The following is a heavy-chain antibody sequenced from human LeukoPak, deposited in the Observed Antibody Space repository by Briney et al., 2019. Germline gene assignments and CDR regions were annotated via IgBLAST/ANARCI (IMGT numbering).Heavy chain of an antibody. CDR3: TRASPGSSPTPDV. Sequence: PGGSLRLSCTASGFTFGDYAMSWFRQAPGKGLEWVGFIRSKAYGGTTEYAASVKGRFTISRDDSKSIAYLQMNSLKTEDTAVYYCTRASPGSSPTPDVWGKGTTVTVSS. V-gene: IGHV3-49*03. CDR1: GFTFGDYA. D-gene: IGHD6-13*01. CDR2: IRSKAYGGTT. J-gene: IGHJ6*04.